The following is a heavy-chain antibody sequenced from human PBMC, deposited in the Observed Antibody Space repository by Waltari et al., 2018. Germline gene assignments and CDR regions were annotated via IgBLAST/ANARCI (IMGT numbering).Heavy chain of an antibody. Sequence: EVQMEETGGGLIQPGGSLRLSCVASGFTVNTNYMSWVRQAPGKGMGGVSVFDRGGSTYYADSVKGRFTISRDISKNMLYLQMNSLRAEDTAVYYCARNRPFDLWGRGTLVTVSS. CDR2: FDRGGST. J-gene: IGHJ2*01. CDR1: GFTVNTNY. V-gene: IGHV3-53*02. CDR3: ARNRPFDL.